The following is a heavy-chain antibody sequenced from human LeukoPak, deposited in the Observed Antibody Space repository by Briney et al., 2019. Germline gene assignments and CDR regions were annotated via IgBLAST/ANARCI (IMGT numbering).Heavy chain of an antibody. V-gene: IGHV3-7*01. Sequence: GGSLRLSCAASGFTFSSYWMSWVRQAPGKGLGWVANIKQDGSEKYYVDSVKGRFTISRDNAKNSLYLQMNSLRADDKAVEYCARETRNDYDFWSGYYTGIRFDYWGQGTLVTVSS. CDR1: GFTFSSYW. CDR2: IKQDGSEK. D-gene: IGHD3-3*01. CDR3: ARETRNDYDFWSGYYTGIRFDY. J-gene: IGHJ4*02.